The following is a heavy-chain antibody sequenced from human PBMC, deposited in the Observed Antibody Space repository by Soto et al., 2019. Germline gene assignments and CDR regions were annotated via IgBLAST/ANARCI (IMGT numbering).Heavy chain of an antibody. V-gene: IGHV3-7*01. CDR2: IKQDGSDK. CDR1: GFTFSSYW. D-gene: IGHD5-12*01. CDR3: ARGTDVDIVATMVLDY. J-gene: IGHJ4*02. Sequence: PGGSLRLSCAASGFTFSSYWMSWVRQAPGKGLEWVANIKQDGSDKYYVDSVKGRFTISRDNAKNSLYLQMNSLRAEDTAVYYCARGTDVDIVATMVLDYWGQGTLVTVSS.